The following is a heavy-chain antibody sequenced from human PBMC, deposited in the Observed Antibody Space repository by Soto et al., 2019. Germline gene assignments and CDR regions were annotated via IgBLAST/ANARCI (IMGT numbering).Heavy chain of an antibody. V-gene: IGHV4-59*01. CDR1: GGSISSYY. CDR2: IYYSGST. CDR3: ARATGNVLRYFDWFPRNYYYYYMDV. D-gene: IGHD3-9*01. Sequence: ASETLSLTCTVSGGSISSYYWSWIRQPPGKGLEWIGYIYYSGSTNYNPSLKSRVTISVDTSKNQFSLKLSSVTAADTAVYYCARATGNVLRYFDWFPRNYYYYYMDVWGKGTTGTVSS. J-gene: IGHJ6*03.